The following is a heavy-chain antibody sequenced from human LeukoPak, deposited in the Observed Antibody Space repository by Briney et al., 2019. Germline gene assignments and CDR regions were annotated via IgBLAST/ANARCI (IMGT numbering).Heavy chain of an antibody. Sequence: GASLRLSCKASGYTFTHYGITWVRRAPRQGLAWMGWINTYNGDTKCAQKLQGRVTMTTDTSTSTAFMELRSLRSDDSAVYYCARGIRSPRFDSWGLGTLVSVSP. CDR1: GYTFTHYG. CDR2: INTYNGDT. V-gene: IGHV1-18*01. CDR3: ARGIRSPRFDS. J-gene: IGHJ4*02. D-gene: IGHD3-16*01.